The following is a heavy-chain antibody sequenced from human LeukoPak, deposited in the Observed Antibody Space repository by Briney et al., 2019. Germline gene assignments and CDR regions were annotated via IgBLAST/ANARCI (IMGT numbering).Heavy chain of an antibody. D-gene: IGHD1-26*01. Sequence: GGSLRLSCAASGFTFSSYSMNWVRQAPGKGLEWVSSISSSSSYIYYADSVKGRFTISRDNAKNSLYLQMNSLRAEDTAVYYCGRDSSGSYYPDYFDYWGQGTLVTVSS. CDR2: ISSSSSYI. CDR1: GFTFSSYS. V-gene: IGHV3-21*01. CDR3: GRDSSGSYYPDYFDY. J-gene: IGHJ4*02.